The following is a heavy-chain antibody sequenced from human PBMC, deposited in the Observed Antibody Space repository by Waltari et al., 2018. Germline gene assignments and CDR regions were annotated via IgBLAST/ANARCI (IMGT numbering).Heavy chain of an antibody. CDR3: AREFRGTAAAGYFDY. J-gene: IGHJ4*02. CDR2: IYSGGST. D-gene: IGHD6-13*01. Sequence: EVQLVESGGGLIQPGGSLRLSCAASGFTVSSNYMSWVRPAPGKGWAWVSVIYSGGSTYYADSVKGRFTISRDNSKNTLYLQMNSLRAEDTAVYYCAREFRGTAAAGYFDYWGQGTLVTVSS. V-gene: IGHV3-53*01. CDR1: GFTVSSNY.